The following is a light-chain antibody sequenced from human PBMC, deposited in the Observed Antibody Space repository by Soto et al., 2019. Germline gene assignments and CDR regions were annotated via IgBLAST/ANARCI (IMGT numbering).Light chain of an antibody. CDR1: SSDVGGYNY. V-gene: IGLV2-14*01. CDR2: EVS. J-gene: IGLJ3*02. Sequence: QSALTQPASVSGSPGQSITISCTGSSSDVGGYNYVSLYQQHPGKAPKVMIYEVSNRPSGVSNRFSGSKSGNTASLTISGLQAEDEADYYCSSSTGSSTLVFGGGTKLTVL. CDR3: SSSTGSSTLV.